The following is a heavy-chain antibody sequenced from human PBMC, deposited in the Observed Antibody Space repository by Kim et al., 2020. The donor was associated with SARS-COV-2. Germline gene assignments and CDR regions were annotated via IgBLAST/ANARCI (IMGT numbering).Heavy chain of an antibody. Sequence: YADSVKGRFTISRDNAKNTLYLQMNSLRAEDTAVYYCAREWELSPNAFDIWGQGTMVTVSS. CDR3: AREWELSPNAFDI. D-gene: IGHD1-26*01. J-gene: IGHJ3*02. V-gene: IGHV3-74*01.